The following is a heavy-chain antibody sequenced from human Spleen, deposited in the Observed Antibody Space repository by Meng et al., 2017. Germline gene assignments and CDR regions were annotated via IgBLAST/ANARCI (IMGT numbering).Heavy chain of an antibody. J-gene: IGHJ4*02. V-gene: IGHV4-34*01. CDR2: INHSGST. D-gene: IGHD4-11*01. CDR3: ARGPTTMAHDFDY. Sequence: QVQLQQWGGGLLKPPETLALTCVVSGGSFSDYYWSWIRQPPGKGLEWIGEINHSGSTNYNPSLESRATISVDTSQNNLSLKLSSVTAADSAVYYCARGPTTMAHDFDYWGQGTLVTV. CDR1: GGSFSDYY.